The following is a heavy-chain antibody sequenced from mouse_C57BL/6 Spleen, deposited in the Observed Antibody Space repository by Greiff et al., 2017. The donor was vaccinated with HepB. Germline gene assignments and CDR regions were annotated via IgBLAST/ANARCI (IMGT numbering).Heavy chain of an antibody. CDR2: ISNGGGST. CDR1: GFTFSDYY. V-gene: IGHV5-12*01. Sequence: EVQGVESGGGLVQPGGSLKLSCAASGFTFSDYYMYWVRQTPEKRLEWVAYISNGGGSTYYPDTVKGRFTISRDNSKNTLYLQMRRLKSEDEAMYYCARRDSNCYCDVWGTGTTVTVSS. D-gene: IGHD2-5*01. J-gene: IGHJ1*03. CDR3: ARRDSNCYCDV.